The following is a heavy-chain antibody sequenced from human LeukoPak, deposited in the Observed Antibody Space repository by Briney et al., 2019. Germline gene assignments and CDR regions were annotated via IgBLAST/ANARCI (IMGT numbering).Heavy chain of an antibody. D-gene: IGHD3-22*01. CDR3: ASAGAPFGYDRPVDY. CDR2: IYYSGST. CDR1: GGSLSSGDYY. V-gene: IGHV4-30-4*01. Sequence: SETLSLTCTVSGGSLSSGDYYWRWIRQPPGKGLEWIGYIYYSGSTYYNPSLKSRVTISVDTSKNQFSLKLSSVTAADTAVYYCASAGAPFGYDRPVDYWGQGTLVTVSS. J-gene: IGHJ4*02.